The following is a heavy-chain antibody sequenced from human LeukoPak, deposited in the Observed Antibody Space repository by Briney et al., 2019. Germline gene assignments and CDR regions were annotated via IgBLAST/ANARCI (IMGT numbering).Heavy chain of an antibody. V-gene: IGHV4-34*01. J-gene: IGHJ5*02. CDR2: INHSGST. D-gene: IGHD3-10*01. Sequence: PGGSLRLSCTASGFTFGDYAMSWIRQPPGKGLEWIGEINHSGSTNYNPSLKSRVTISVDTSKNQFSLKLSSVTAADTAVYYCARYAAMVRGRRFDPWGQGTLVTVSS. CDR3: ARYAAMVRGRRFDP. CDR1: GFTFGDYA.